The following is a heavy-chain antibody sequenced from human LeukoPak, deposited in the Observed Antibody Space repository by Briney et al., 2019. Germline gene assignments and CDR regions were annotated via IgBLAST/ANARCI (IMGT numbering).Heavy chain of an antibody. J-gene: IGHJ4*02. Sequence: SVKVSCKASGGTFSSYAISWVRQAPGQGLEWMGRIIPILGIANYAQKFQGRVTITADKSTSTAYMELSSLRSEDTAVYYCATPKPEWELLMGLLFDYWGQGTLVTVSS. D-gene: IGHD1-26*01. V-gene: IGHV1-69*04. CDR2: IIPILGIA. CDR1: GGTFSSYA. CDR3: ATPKPEWELLMGLLFDY.